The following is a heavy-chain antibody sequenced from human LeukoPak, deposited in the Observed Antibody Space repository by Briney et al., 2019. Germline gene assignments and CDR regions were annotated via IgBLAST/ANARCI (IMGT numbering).Heavy chain of an antibody. V-gene: IGHV3-21*01. Sequence: GGSLRLSCVASGFTFSSYTMNWVRQAPGKGLEWVSSISSSSSYIYYADSVKGRFTISRDNAKKSVYLQMNSLRAEDTAVYYCAKMYGGTYIGNWGQGTLVTVSA. J-gene: IGHJ4*02. CDR3: AKMYGGTYIGN. CDR1: GFTFSSYT. CDR2: ISSSSSYI. D-gene: IGHD1-26*01.